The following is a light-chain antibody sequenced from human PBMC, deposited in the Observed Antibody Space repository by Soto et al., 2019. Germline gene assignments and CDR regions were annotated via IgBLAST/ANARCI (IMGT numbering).Light chain of an antibody. J-gene: IGKJ5*01. V-gene: IGKV1-39*01. CDR3: QSYNTARPT. Sequence: DIQMTQSPSSLSASVGDRVTITCRASQSINTYLNWYQQKPGKAPKLLIYAASSLQSGVPSRFSGSGSGTEFTLTISSLQPDDFATYYCQSYNTARPTFGQGTRLE. CDR1: QSINTY. CDR2: AAS.